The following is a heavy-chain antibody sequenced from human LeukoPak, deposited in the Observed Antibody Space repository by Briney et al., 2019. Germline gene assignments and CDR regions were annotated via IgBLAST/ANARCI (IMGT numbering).Heavy chain of an antibody. J-gene: IGHJ4*02. Sequence: GGSLRLSCAASGFTFSSYWMSWVRQAPGKGLEWVANIKQDGSEKYYVDSVKGRFTISRDNAKNSLYLQVNSLRAEDTAVYYCARDDTVTTRVGFIDWGQGTLVTVSS. V-gene: IGHV3-7*01. CDR3: ARDDTVTTRVGFID. CDR2: IKQDGSEK. CDR1: GFTFSSYW. D-gene: IGHD4-17*01.